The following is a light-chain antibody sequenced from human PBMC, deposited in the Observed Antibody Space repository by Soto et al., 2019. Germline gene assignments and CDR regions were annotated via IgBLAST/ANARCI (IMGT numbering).Light chain of an antibody. Sequence: DIQMTQSPSTLSASVGDRVTITCRASQSISSWLAWYQQKPGKAPKLLIYKASSLESGVPSRFSGSGSGTEFTLTISSLQPDYFATYYCQQYNSYWTVGQGTKVEIK. CDR1: QSISSW. V-gene: IGKV1-5*03. J-gene: IGKJ1*01. CDR2: KAS. CDR3: QQYNSYWT.